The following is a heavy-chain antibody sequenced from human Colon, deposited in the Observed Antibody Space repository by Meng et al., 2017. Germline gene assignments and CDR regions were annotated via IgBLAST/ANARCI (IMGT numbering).Heavy chain of an antibody. CDR1: GFTFRNYW. CDR2: IKQDGSEK. V-gene: IGHV3-7*01. J-gene: IGHJ4*02. D-gene: IGHD3-10*01. Sequence: GESLKISCGASGFTFRNYWMSWVRQAPGKGLEWVANIKQDGSEKYYVDSVKGRFTISRDNAKNSLYLQMNSLRAEDTAVYYCARDLVWFGELLSWGQGTLVTVSS. CDR3: ARDLVWFGELLS.